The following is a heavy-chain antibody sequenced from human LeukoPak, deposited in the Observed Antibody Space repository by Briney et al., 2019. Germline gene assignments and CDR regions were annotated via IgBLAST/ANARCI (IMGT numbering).Heavy chain of an antibody. D-gene: IGHD5-18*01. CDR1: GFTFRNYW. CDR3: IRQFFAVDTA. CDR2: INGDGGDT. Sequence: GGSLRLSCAASGFTFRNYWMHWVRRAPGKGLVWVSRINGDGGDTSYADSVKGRFTISRDNAKNTLYLQMNSLRAEDTAVYYCIRQFFAVDTAWGQGTLVTVSS. J-gene: IGHJ5*02. V-gene: IGHV3-74*01.